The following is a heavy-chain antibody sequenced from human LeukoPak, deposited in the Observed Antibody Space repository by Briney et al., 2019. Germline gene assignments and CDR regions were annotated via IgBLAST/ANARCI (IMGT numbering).Heavy chain of an antibody. CDR1: GGSISSSSYY. J-gene: IGHJ3*02. CDR3: ARSPSPVAFDI. Sequence: SETLSLTCSVSGGSISSSSYYWGWIRRHPGKGLEWIGSIYYGGSTNYNPSLKSRVTISVDTSKNQFSLKVSSVTAADTAVYYCARSPSPVAFDIWAKGQWSPSLQ. CDR2: IYYGGST. V-gene: IGHV4-39*01.